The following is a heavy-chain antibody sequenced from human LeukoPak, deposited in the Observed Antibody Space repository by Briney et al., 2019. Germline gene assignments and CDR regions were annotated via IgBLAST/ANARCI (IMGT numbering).Heavy chain of an antibody. CDR2: ISSNSRDI. J-gene: IGHJ4*01. D-gene: IGHD6-6*01. CDR3: ARDDRDISSYRFDY. CDR1: GFTFNTYS. V-gene: IGHV3-21*01. Sequence: GGSLRLSCAASGFTFNTYSMNWVRQAPGKGLEWVSSISSNSRDIYYADSVKGRFTFSRDNAKNSLHLQMNSLRAEDTAVYYCARDDRDISSYRFDYWGHGILVTVSS.